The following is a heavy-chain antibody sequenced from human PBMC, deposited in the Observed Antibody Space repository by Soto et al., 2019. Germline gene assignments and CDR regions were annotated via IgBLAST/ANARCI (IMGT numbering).Heavy chain of an antibody. J-gene: IGHJ4*02. CDR3: AKALTMVRGVSPFDY. CDR2: ISWNSGSI. D-gene: IGHD3-10*01. CDR1: GFTFDDYA. Sequence: GGSLRLSCAASGFTFDDYAMHWVRQAPGKGLEWVSGISWNSGSIGYADSVKGRFTISRDNAKNSLYLQMNSLRAEDTALYYCAKALTMVRGVSPFDYWGQGTLVTVSS. V-gene: IGHV3-9*01.